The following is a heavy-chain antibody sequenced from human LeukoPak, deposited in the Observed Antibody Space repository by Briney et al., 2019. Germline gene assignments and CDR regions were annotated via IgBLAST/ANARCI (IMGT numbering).Heavy chain of an antibody. J-gene: IGHJ5*02. V-gene: IGHV1-18*01. CDR3: AREYCSSTSCSKGGWFDP. Sequence: ASVKVSCKASGGTFSSYAISWVRQAPGQGLEWMGWISPYNRQTNYAQSLQGRITMTIDTSTSTAYMELTSLRSDDTAVYYCAREYCSSTSCSKGGWFDPWGQGTLVTVSS. D-gene: IGHD2-2*01. CDR1: GGTFSSYA. CDR2: ISPYNRQT.